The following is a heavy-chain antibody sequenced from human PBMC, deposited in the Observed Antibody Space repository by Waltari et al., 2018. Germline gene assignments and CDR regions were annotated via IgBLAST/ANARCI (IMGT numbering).Heavy chain of an antibody. J-gene: IGHJ6*02. CDR2: IKQDGSEK. CDR1: GFTFSSYW. V-gene: IGHV3-7*01. Sequence: EVQLVESGGGLVQPGGSLRLSCAASGFTFSSYWMSWVRQAPGKGLEWVANIKQDGSEKYYVDSGKGRFTISRENAKNSLYLQMNSLRAEDTAVYYCASGGWELLRYYGMDVWGQGTTVTVSS. D-gene: IGHD1-26*01. CDR3: ASGGWELLRYYGMDV.